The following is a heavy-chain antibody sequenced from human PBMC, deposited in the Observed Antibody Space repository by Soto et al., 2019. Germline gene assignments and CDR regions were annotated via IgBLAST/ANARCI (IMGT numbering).Heavy chain of an antibody. V-gene: IGHV1-8*01. Sequence: QVQLVQSGAEVKKPGASVKVSCKASGYTFTSFDITWVRQATGQGLEWMGWMNPNSGNTGYAQKFQGRVTMTRNTSISSAYTELISLRSEDTALYYCARAYTWGIAVAGRWGQGTLVTVSS. J-gene: IGHJ4*02. CDR3: ARAYTWGIAVAGR. D-gene: IGHD6-19*01. CDR2: MNPNSGNT. CDR1: GYTFTSFD.